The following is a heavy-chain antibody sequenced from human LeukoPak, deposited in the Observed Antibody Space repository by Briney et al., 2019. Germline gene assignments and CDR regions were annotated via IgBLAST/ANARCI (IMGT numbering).Heavy chain of an antibody. CDR2: INPSSGGT. Sequence: ASVKVSCKASGYTFTGYYLHWVRQAPGQGLEWMGWINPSSGGTNYAQKFQGRVTMTRDTSISTAYMELYSLTSDDTAVYYCANVYSNYWEWEYWGQGTLVTVSS. D-gene: IGHD1-26*01. CDR3: ANVYSNYWEWEY. J-gene: IGHJ4*02. CDR1: GYTFTGYY. V-gene: IGHV1-2*02.